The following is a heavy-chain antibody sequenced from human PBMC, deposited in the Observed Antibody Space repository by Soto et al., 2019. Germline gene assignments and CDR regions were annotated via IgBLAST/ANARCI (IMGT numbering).Heavy chain of an antibody. V-gene: IGHV3-64D*08. CDR2: ISSNGGST. J-gene: IGHJ5*02. Sequence: GGSLRLSCSASGFTFSSYAMHWVRQAPGKGLEYVSAISSNGGSTYYADSVKGRFTISRDNSKNTLYLQMSSLRAEDTAVYYCVKDPGDIVIVPAAMFNWFDPWGQGTLVTVSS. CDR1: GFTFSSYA. CDR3: VKDPGDIVIVPAAMFNWFDP. D-gene: IGHD2-2*01.